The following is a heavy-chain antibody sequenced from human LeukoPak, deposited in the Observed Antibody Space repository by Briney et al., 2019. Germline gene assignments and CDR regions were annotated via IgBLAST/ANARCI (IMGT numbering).Heavy chain of an antibody. CDR2: IYYSGST. J-gene: IGHJ6*03. CDR1: GGSISSSSYY. Sequence: PSETLSLTCTVSGGSISSSSYYWGWIRQPPGKGLEWIGSIYYSGSTYYNPSLKSRVTISVDTSKNQFSLKLSSVTAADTAVYYCARELQSYYDGSGYYLGGYYYYYYYMDVWGKGTTVTVSS. D-gene: IGHD3-22*01. V-gene: IGHV4-39*07. CDR3: ARELQSYYDGSGYYLGGYYYYYYYMDV.